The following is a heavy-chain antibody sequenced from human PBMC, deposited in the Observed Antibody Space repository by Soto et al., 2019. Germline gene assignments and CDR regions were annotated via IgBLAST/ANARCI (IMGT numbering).Heavy chain of an antibody. CDR1: GFIFSSYS. V-gene: IGHV3-21*01. CDR3: ATAEVDY. CDR2: ISSSGQYI. J-gene: IGHJ4*02. Sequence: PGGSLRLSCAASGFIFSSYSINWVRQAPGKGLEWVSSISSSGQYIYYADSLKGRFTISRDDAENTLYLQMNSLRAEDTAVYYCATAEVDYWGPGTLVTVSS.